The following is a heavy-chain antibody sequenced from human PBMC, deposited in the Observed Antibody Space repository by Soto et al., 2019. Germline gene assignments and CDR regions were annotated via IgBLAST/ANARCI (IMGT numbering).Heavy chain of an antibody. CDR2: INPNSGGT. CDR1: GYTFTGYY. V-gene: IGHV1-2*02. CDR3: ARLDFWSGYYTRWFDP. J-gene: IGHJ5*02. Sequence: ASLKLPWKASGYTFTGYYMHWVQQAPGQGLEWMGWINPNSGGTNYAQKFQGRVTMTRDTSISTAYMELSRLRSDDTAVYYCARLDFWSGYYTRWFDPWGQGTLVTVSS. D-gene: IGHD3-3*01.